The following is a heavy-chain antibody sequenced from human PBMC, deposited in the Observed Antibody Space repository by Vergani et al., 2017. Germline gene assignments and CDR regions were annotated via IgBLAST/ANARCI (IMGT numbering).Heavy chain of an antibody. CDR2: IIPIFGTA. Sequence: QVQLVQSGAEVKKPGSSVKVSCKASGGTFSRYAISWVRQAPGQGLEWMGGIIPIFGTANYAQKFQGRVTITADESTSTAYMELSSLRSEDTAVYYCASLSFGGGYSRVDYWGQGTLVTVSS. D-gene: IGHD3-3*01. J-gene: IGHJ4*02. CDR3: ASLSFGGGYSRVDY. CDR1: GGTFSRYA. V-gene: IGHV1-69*01.